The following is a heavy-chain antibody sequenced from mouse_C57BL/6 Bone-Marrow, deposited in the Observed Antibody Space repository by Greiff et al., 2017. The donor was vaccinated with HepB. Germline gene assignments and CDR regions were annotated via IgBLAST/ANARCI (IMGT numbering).Heavy chain of an antibody. J-gene: IGHJ4*01. CDR3: ARDALITTVLATEAMDY. CDR2: ISDGGSYT. V-gene: IGHV5-4*01. Sequence: EVQLVESGGGLVKPGGSLKLSCAASGFTFSSYAMSWVRQTPEKRLEWVATISDGGSYTYYPDNVKGRFTISRDNAKNNLYLQMSHLKSEDTAMYYCARDALITTVLATEAMDYWGQGTSVTVSS. D-gene: IGHD1-1*01. CDR1: GFTFSSYA.